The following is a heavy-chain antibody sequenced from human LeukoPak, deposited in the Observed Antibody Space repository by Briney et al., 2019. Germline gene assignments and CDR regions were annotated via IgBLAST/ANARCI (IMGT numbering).Heavy chain of an antibody. CDR2: IKQDGSVE. Sequence: GGSLRLSCAASRFTYTNYWMAWVRQAPGKGLQWVASIKQDGSVEYYVDSVKGRFTISRDNAKNSHYLQMNSLRVEDMAVYYCARWADDSGIYYIASWGQGTLVTVSS. CDR1: RFTYTNYW. D-gene: IGHD3-10*01. J-gene: IGHJ5*02. V-gene: IGHV3-7*01. CDR3: ARWADDSGIYYIAS.